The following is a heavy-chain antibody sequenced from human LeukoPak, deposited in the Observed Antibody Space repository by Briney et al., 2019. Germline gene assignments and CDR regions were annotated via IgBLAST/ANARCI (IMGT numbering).Heavy chain of an antibody. CDR1: VGSFSSYA. D-gene: IGHD3-22*01. J-gene: IGHJ1*01. CDR3: ARVGYYDSSGYPDEYFQH. V-gene: IGHV1-69*13. CDR2: IIPIFGTA. Sequence: SVKVSCKSSVGSFSSYANIWVRQAPGQGLEWMGGIIPIFGTANYAQKFQGRVTITADESTSTAYMELSSLRSEDTAVYYCARVGYYDSSGYPDEYFQHWGQGTLVTVSS.